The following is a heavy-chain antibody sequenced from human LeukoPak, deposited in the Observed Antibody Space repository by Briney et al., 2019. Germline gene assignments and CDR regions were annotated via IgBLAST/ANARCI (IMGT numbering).Heavy chain of an antibody. Sequence: SVKVSCKASVGSFTTYVITWVRQAPGQGLEWMGRIVPVSGTTQYAQNFQGRVTITTDDSATTAYMELSSLRPEDTAVYYCARELGSTGSSVYWGQGTLVTVSS. V-gene: IGHV1-69*05. D-gene: IGHD1-1*01. J-gene: IGHJ4*02. CDR3: ARELGSTGSSVY. CDR2: IVPVSGTT. CDR1: VGSFTTYV.